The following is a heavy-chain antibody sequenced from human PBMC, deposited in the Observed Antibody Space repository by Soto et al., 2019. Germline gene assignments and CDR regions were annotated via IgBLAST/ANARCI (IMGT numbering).Heavy chain of an antibody. CDR1: GFTFSSYW. CDR2: INSDGSST. Sequence: GGSLRLSCAASGFTFSSYWMHWVRQAPGKGLVWVSRINSDGSSTSYADSVKGRFTISRDNAKNTLYLQMNSLRAEDTAVYYCAREYSSRWYIFDYWGQGTLVTVSS. V-gene: IGHV3-74*01. D-gene: IGHD6-13*01. CDR3: AREYSSRWYIFDY. J-gene: IGHJ4*02.